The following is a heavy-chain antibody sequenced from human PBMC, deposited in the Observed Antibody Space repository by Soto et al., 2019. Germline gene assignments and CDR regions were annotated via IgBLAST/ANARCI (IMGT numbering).Heavy chain of an antibody. CDR2: IWYDGSNK. V-gene: IGHV3-33*01. CDR3: ARDRVTSNYYYYYYMDV. D-gene: IGHD4-4*01. Sequence: GGSLRLSCAASGFTFSSYGMHWVRQAPGKGLEWVAVIWYDGSNKYYADSVKGRFTISRDNSKNTLYLQMNSLRAEDTAVYYCARDRVTSNYYYYYYMDVWGKGTTVTVSS. J-gene: IGHJ6*03. CDR1: GFTFSSYG.